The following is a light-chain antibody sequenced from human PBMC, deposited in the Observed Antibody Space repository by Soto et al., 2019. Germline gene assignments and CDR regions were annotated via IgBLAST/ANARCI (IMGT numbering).Light chain of an antibody. CDR2: DST. CDR3: QVWDSRRDQCV. V-gene: IGLV3-21*02. J-gene: IGLJ7*01. CDR1: NIGDKD. Sequence: SYALAQPPSVSVAPRQTARITCGGKNIGDKDVHWYQQKPGQAPVLVVYDSTDRPSGVPERFSGSNSGNTASLTISGVEAGDEADYYCQVWDSRRDQCVFGGGTQLIVL.